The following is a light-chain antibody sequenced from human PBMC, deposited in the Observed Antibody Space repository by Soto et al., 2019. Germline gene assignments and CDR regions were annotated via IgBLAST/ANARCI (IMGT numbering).Light chain of an antibody. J-gene: IGLJ1*01. CDR1: SSDVGGYNY. CDR2: DVT. CDR3: SSYTSSSRV. Sequence: QSVLTQPASVSGSPGQSITISCTGTSSDVGGYNYVSWYQQYPGKAPKLTIYDVTNRPSGVSNRFSGSKSGNTASLTISGLQAEDEADYYCSSYTSSSRVFGTGTKLTVL. V-gene: IGLV2-14*01.